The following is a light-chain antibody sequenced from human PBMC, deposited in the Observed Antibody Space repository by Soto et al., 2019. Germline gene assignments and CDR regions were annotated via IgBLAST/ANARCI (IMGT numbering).Light chain of an antibody. CDR2: DAS. J-gene: IGKJ5*01. CDR1: QSIGSY. CDR3: LQRSDWPPIT. V-gene: IGKV3-11*01. Sequence: EIVMTQSPATLSVSPWDRATLSCRASQSIGSYLAWYQQKPGQAPRLLIYDASNRATGIPARFSGGGSGTDFTLTISSLEPEDFAVYYCLQRSDWPPITFGQGTRLEIK.